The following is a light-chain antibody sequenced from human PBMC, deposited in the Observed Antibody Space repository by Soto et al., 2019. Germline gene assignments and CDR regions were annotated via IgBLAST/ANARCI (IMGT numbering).Light chain of an antibody. Sequence: QSALTQPASVSGSPGQSITISCTGTSSDVGSYNLVSWYQQHPGKAPKVMIYDVTKWPSGVPERFSGSKSGNTASLTISGLQAEDEADYFCCSYAGGYIYLFGTGTKLTVL. V-gene: IGLV2-23*02. CDR2: DVT. J-gene: IGLJ1*01. CDR3: CSYAGGYIYL. CDR1: SSDVGSYNL.